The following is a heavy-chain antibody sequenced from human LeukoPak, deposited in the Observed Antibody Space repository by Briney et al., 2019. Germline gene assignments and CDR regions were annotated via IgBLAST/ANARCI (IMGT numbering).Heavy chain of an antibody. Sequence: SETLSLTCTVSGGSISSGDYYWSWIRQPPGKGLEWIGYIYYSGGTYYNPSLKSRVTISVDTSKNQFSLKLSSVTAADTAVYYCARVLRIAVAGTPPRFNWFDPWGQGTLVTVSS. CDR2: IYYSGGT. D-gene: IGHD6-19*01. V-gene: IGHV4-30-4*08. CDR1: GGSISSGDYY. J-gene: IGHJ5*02. CDR3: ARVLRIAVAGTPPRFNWFDP.